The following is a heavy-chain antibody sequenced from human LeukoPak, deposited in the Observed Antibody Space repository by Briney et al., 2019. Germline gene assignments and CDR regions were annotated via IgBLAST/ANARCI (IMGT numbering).Heavy chain of an antibody. CDR3: AGVVIRGVWYFDY. J-gene: IGHJ4*02. D-gene: IGHD3-22*01. V-gene: IGHV4-4*07. Sequence: SDTLSLTCTVSGRPINRYHWIWIRQPAGKGLEWIGRIYTGGSTNYNPSLKSRVTMSVDPSKNQFSLKLSSVTAADTAVYYCAGVVIRGVWYFDYWGQGTLVTVSS. CDR1: GRPINRYH. CDR2: IYTGGST.